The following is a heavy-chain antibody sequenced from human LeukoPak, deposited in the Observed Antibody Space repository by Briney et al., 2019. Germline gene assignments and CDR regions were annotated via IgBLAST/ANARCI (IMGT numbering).Heavy chain of an antibody. V-gene: IGHV4-30-4*01. J-gene: IGHJ5*02. CDR1: GGSISSGDYY. CDR3: ARGLRGIMVRGGITDLNWFDP. CDR2: IYHSGCT. D-gene: IGHD3-10*01. Sequence: SETLSLTCTVSGGSISSGDYYWTWIRQPPGKGLEWIGYIYHSGCTHYKASLKSRLTISLDTSKNQFSLRLTSVTAADTAVYFCARGLRGIMVRGGITDLNWFDPWGQGALVAVSS.